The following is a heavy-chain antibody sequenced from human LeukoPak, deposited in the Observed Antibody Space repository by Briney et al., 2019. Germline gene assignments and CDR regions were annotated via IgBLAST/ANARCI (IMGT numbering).Heavy chain of an antibody. CDR2: INHSRST. D-gene: IGHD5-12*01. J-gene: IGHJ6*03. V-gene: IGHV4-34*01. Sequence: SETLSLTCTVYGGSFSDYYWSWIRQPPGKGLEWIGEINHSRSTNYNPSLKSPVTISVDTSKNQFSLKLSSVTAADTAVYYCARADGGYGLYYYYYMDVWGKGTTVTVSS. CDR3: ARADGGYGLYYYYYMDV. CDR1: GGSFSDYY.